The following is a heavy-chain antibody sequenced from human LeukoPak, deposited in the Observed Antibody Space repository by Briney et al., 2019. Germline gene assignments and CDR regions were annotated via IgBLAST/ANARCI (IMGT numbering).Heavy chain of an antibody. CDR1: GFTFSSYE. CDR2: ISSSGSTI. CDR3: ARDPYSGNYGAYYYYMDV. D-gene: IGHD5-12*01. V-gene: IGHV3-48*03. Sequence: TGGSLRLSCAASGFTFSSYEMNWVRQAPGKGLEWVSYISSSGSTIYYADSVTGRFTISRDNAKNSLFLQMDSLGPEDTAVYFCARDPYSGNYGAYYYYMDVWGKGTTVTISS. J-gene: IGHJ6*03.